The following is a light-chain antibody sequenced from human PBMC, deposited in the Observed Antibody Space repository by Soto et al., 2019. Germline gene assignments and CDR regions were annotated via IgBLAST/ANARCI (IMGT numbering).Light chain of an antibody. V-gene: IGLV1-47*01. Sequence: QPVLTQPPSASGTPGQRVTISCSGSSSNIGSNYVYWYQQLPGTVPQLLIYRNSERPSGVPDRFSGSKSGTSASLAISGLRYEDEADYSCAAWDDSLSGVVFGGGTKVTVL. CDR1: SSNIGSNY. J-gene: IGLJ2*01. CDR3: AAWDDSLSGVV. CDR2: RNS.